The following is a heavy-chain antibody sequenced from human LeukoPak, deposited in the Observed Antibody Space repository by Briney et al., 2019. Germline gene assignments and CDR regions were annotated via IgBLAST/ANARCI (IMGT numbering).Heavy chain of an antibody. CDR2: MNPNSGNT. CDR1: GYTFTSYD. J-gene: IGHJ6*03. V-gene: IGHV1-8*01. CDR3: ARGGKTVTTIYYYYYMDV. Sequence: ASVKVSCKASGYTFTSYDINWVRQATGQGLEWMGWMNPNSGNTGYAQKFQGRVTMTRNTSISTAYMELSSLRSEDTAVYYCARGGKTVTTIYYYYYMDVWGKGTTVTISS. D-gene: IGHD4-17*01.